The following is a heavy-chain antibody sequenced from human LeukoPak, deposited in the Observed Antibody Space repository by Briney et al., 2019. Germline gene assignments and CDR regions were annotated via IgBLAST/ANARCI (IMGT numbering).Heavy chain of an antibody. CDR1: GGSISSYY. D-gene: IGHD5-24*01. CDR3: AGGSRWLKDAFDI. J-gene: IGHJ3*02. Sequence: SETLSLTCTVSGGSISSYYWSWIRQPPGKGLEWIGYIYYSGSTNYNPSLKSRVTTSVDTSKNQFSLKLSSVTAADTAVYYCAGGSRWLKDAFDIWGQGTMVTVSS. V-gene: IGHV4-59*12. CDR2: IYYSGST.